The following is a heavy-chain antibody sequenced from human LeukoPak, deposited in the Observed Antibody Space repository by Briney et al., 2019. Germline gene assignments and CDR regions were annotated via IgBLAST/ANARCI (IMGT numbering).Heavy chain of an antibody. D-gene: IGHD6-6*01. CDR1: GFTFSSYS. V-gene: IGHV3-48*01. CDR2: ISSSSSTI. Sequence: GGSLRLSCAASGFTFSSYSMNWVRQAPGKGLEWVSYISSSSSTIYYADSVKGRFTISRDNSKNTLYLQMNSLRAEDTAVYYCARDRVYSSSSGHYYYGMDVWGQGTTVTVSS. J-gene: IGHJ6*02. CDR3: ARDRVYSSSSGHYYYGMDV.